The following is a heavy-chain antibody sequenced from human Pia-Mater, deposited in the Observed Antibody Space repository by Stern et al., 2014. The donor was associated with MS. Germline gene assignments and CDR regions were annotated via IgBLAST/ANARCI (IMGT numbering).Heavy chain of an antibody. V-gene: IGHV5-51*01. CDR2: IYPPDSET. D-gene: IGHD4-17*01. CDR3: ARHTGDYAFDY. CDR1: GYNFPVYW. J-gene: IGHJ4*02. Sequence: VQLVQSGAEVKKPGESLKISCQVSGYNFPVYWIGWGRQTPGKGLEWVGIIYPPDSETRYNPSFQGQGPTPCDESASTPNLPWSSLQPSDTALYFCARHTGDYAFDYWAQEPRVIVPP.